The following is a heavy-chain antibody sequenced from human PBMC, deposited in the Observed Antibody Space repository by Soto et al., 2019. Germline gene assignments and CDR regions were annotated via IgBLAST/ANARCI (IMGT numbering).Heavy chain of an antibody. D-gene: IGHD4-17*01. V-gene: IGHV3-23*01. CDR2: IGDNGLST. CDR3: ATYRQTTVTSEF. J-gene: IGHJ4*02. CDR1: GFTFSTSA. Sequence: EVQLLESGGGLVQPGESLTLSCAASGFTFSTSAMNWVRQAPGKGLEWVSAIGDNGLSTYYADSVKGRFTVSRDNSKNTSYLQMNSLRADDTAVYYCATYRQTTVTSEFWGQGALVTVST.